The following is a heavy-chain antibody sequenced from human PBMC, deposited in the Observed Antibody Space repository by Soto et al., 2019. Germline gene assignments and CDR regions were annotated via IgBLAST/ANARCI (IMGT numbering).Heavy chain of an antibody. D-gene: IGHD4-17*01. J-gene: IGHJ4*02. CDR1: GGSISSSSYY. CDR2: IYYSGST. Sequence: SETLSLTCTVSGGSISSSSYYWGWIRQPPGKGLEWIGSIYYSGSTYYNPSLKSRVTISVDTSRNQFSLKLSSVTAADTAVYYCARHTDYGGNPRLDYWGQGTLVTVS. CDR3: ARHTDYGGNPRLDY. V-gene: IGHV4-39*01.